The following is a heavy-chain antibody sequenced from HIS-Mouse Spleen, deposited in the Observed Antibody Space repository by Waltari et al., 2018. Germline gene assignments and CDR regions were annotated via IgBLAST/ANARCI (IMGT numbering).Heavy chain of an antibody. CDR2: IIPNLGIA. Sequence: QVQLVQSGAEVKKPGSSVKVSCKASGGTFSSYAISWVRQAPGQGLEWMGRIIPNLGIANYAQKFQGRVTITADKSTSTAYMELSSLRSEDTAVYYCARHPEIAAAVGAFDIWGQGTMVTVSS. D-gene: IGHD6-13*01. J-gene: IGHJ3*02. CDR1: GGTFSSYA. V-gene: IGHV1-69*04. CDR3: ARHPEIAAAVGAFDI.